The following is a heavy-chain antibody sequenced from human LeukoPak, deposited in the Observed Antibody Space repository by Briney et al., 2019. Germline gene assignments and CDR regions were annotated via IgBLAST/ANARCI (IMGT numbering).Heavy chain of an antibody. J-gene: IGHJ4*02. CDR3: AKATGYLL. Sequence: GGSLRLSCAASGFPFSSYAMSWVRQAPGKRLEWVSTISNSDDSTYYADSVKGRFTISRDNSENTLFLRMNSLRAEDTAVYYCAKATGYLLWGQGTLVIVSS. V-gene: IGHV3-23*01. CDR2: ISNSDDST. D-gene: IGHD1-14*01. CDR1: GFPFSSYA.